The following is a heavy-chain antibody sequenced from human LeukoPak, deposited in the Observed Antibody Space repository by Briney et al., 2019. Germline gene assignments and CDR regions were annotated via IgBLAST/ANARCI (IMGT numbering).Heavy chain of an antibody. V-gene: IGHV4-4*07. D-gene: IGHD2-8*01. CDR2: IYTSGST. Sequence: PSETLSLTCTVSGGSISSYYWSWIRQPAGKGLEWIGRIYTSGSTNYNPSLKSRVTMSVYTSKNQFSLKLSSVTAADTAVYYCARDRAMAGTNDAFDIWGQGTMVTVSS. CDR3: ARDRAMAGTNDAFDI. J-gene: IGHJ3*02. CDR1: GGSISSYY.